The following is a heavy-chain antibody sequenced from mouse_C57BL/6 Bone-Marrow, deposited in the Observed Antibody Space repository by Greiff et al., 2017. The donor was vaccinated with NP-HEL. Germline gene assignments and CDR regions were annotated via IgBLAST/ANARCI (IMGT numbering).Heavy chain of an antibody. CDR3: ARYPYYGSSYRGDY. D-gene: IGHD1-1*01. CDR2: IYPGSGST. V-gene: IGHV1-55*01. J-gene: IGHJ4*01. Sequence: QVQLKESGAELVKPGASVKMSCKASGYTFTSYWITWVKQRPGQGLEWIGDIYPGSGSTNYNEKFKSKATLTVDTSSSTAYMQLSSLTSEDSAVYYCARYPYYGSSYRGDYWGQGTSVTVSS. CDR1: GYTFTSYW.